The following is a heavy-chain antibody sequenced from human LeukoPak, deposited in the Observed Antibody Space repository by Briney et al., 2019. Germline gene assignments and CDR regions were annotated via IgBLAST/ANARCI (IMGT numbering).Heavy chain of an antibody. CDR1: GLTFSNAW. CDR3: ATVLPGLFY. D-gene: IGHD3-10*01. CDR2: INRQTDGETT. J-gene: IGHJ4*02. Sequence: PVGSLSLSCAASGLTFSNAWTSWVRQAPGGGLEWVVRINRQTDGETTKYVAPVKARFTISRDNSKNTRYLQMNSLKTQDTGVYYSATVLPGLFYWGQESQVSVSS. V-gene: IGHV3-15*01.